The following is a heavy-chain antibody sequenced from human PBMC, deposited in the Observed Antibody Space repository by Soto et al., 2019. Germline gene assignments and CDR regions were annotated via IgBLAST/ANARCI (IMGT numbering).Heavy chain of an antibody. D-gene: IGHD3-9*01. V-gene: IGHV4-4*02. CDR2: IYHSGST. J-gene: IGHJ3*02. Sequence: QVQLQESGPGLVKPSGTLSLTCAVSSGSISSSNWWSWVRQPPGKGLEWIGEIYHSGSTNYNPSLKSRVIISVNKSKNQFSLKLSSVTAADTAVYYCARGLNYDILTGLTHDAFDIWGQWTMVTVSS. CDR3: ARGLNYDILTGLTHDAFDI. CDR1: SGSISSSNW.